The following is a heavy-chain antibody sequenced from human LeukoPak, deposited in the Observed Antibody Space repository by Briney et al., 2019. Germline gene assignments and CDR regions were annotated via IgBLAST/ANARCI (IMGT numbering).Heavy chain of an antibody. J-gene: IGHJ4*02. CDR2: IYTSGST. D-gene: IGHD6-13*01. CDR3: ARDSIAAAAHDY. V-gene: IGHV4-61*02. Sequence: PSETLSLTCTVSGGSISSGGYYWSWIRQPPGKGLEWIGRIYTSGSTNYNPSLKSRVTMSVDTSKNQFSLKLSSVTAADTAVYYCARDSIAAAAHDYWGQGTLVTVSS. CDR1: GGSISSGGYY.